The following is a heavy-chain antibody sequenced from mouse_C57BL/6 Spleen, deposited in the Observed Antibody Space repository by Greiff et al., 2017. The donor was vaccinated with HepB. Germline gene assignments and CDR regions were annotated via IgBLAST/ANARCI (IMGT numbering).Heavy chain of an antibody. CDR3: AREHYSNYDAMDY. Sequence: QVQLQQSGAELAKPGASVKLSCKASGYTFTSYWMHWVKQRPGQGLEWIGYINPSSGYTKYNQKFKDKATLTADKSSSTAYMQLSSLTYEDSAVYYCAREHYSNYDAMDYWGQGTSVTVSS. D-gene: IGHD2-5*01. J-gene: IGHJ4*01. V-gene: IGHV1-7*01. CDR2: INPSSGYT. CDR1: GYTFTSYW.